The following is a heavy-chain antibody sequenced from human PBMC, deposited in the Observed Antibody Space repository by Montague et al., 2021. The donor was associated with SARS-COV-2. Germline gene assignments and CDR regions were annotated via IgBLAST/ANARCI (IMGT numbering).Heavy chain of an antibody. CDR1: GFTFSSYA. Sequence: SLRLSCAASGFTFSSYAMHWARQAPGKGLEWVAVISYDGSNKYYADSVKGRFTISRDNSKNTPYLQMNSLRAEDTAVYYCARDPFYYDILTGYYQRDYCYYYYMDVWGKGTTVTVSS. CDR3: ARDPFYYDILTGYYQRDYCYYYYMDV. J-gene: IGHJ6*03. V-gene: IGHV3-30*04. CDR2: ISYDGSNK. D-gene: IGHD3-9*01.